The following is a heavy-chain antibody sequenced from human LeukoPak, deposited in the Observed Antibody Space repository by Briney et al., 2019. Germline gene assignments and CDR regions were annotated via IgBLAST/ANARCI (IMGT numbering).Heavy chain of an antibody. CDR1: GFTFSSYG. D-gene: IGHD3-22*01. Sequence: GGSLRLSCAASGFTFSSYGMHWVRQAPGKGLEWVAFIRYDGSNKYYADSVKGRFTISRDNSKNTLYLQMNSLRAENTAVYYCAKDPGAGYYDSSGYGPLDYWGQGTLVTVSS. J-gene: IGHJ4*02. CDR3: AKDPGAGYYDSSGYGPLDY. CDR2: IRYDGSNK. V-gene: IGHV3-30*02.